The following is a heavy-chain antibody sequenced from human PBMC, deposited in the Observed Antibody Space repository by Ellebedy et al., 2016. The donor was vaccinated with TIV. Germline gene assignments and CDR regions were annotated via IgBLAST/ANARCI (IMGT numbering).Heavy chain of an antibody. Sequence: SQTLSLTCXVYGGSFSGYYWSWIRQPPGKGLEWIGEINHSGSTNYNPSLKSRVTISVDTSKNQFSLKLSSVTAADTAVYYCARFRGVNYYYGMDVWGQGTTVTVSS. CDR2: INHSGST. V-gene: IGHV4-34*01. CDR3: ARFRGVNYYYGMDV. J-gene: IGHJ6*02. D-gene: IGHD2-8*01. CDR1: GGSFSGYY.